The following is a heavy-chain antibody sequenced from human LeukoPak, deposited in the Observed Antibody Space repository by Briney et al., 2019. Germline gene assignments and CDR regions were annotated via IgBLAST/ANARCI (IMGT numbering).Heavy chain of an antibody. CDR2: VSGDGGST. D-gene: IGHD3-3*01. Sequence: GGSLRLSCAASGFTFSSYALSWVRQAPGKGLEWVSTVSGDGGSTYYADSVKGRFTISRDNSKNTLYLQMNSLRAEDTAVYYCAREHDFWSGYSIYYFDYWGQGTLVTVSS. CDR1: GFTFSSYA. J-gene: IGHJ4*02. V-gene: IGHV3-23*01. CDR3: AREHDFWSGYSIYYFDY.